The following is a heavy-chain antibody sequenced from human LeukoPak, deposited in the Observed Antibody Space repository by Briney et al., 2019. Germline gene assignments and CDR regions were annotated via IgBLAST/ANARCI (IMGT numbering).Heavy chain of an antibody. Sequence: GGSLRLSCAASGFTFSSYWMHWVRQAPGKGLVWVSRISTDGSSTTYADSVKGRFTISRDNAKNTLFLQMNSLRAEDTAVYYCARVYDYVWGSFDYWGQGTLVTVSS. CDR1: GFTFSSYW. D-gene: IGHD3-16*01. CDR3: ARVYDYVWGSFDY. V-gene: IGHV3-74*01. J-gene: IGHJ4*02. CDR2: ISTDGSST.